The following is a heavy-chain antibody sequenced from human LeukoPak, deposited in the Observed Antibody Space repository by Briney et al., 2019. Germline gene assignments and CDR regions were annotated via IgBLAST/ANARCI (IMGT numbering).Heavy chain of an antibody. Sequence: GRSLRLSCEASGFTFSTYGMHWVRQAPGKGLEWVAVIWYDGSNKNYADSVKGRFTISRDNSKNTLYLQMNSLRAEDTAVYYCARGGRTTWHGVDVWGQGTTVTVSS. CDR2: IWYDGSNK. V-gene: IGHV3-33*01. CDR3: ARGGRTTWHGVDV. J-gene: IGHJ6*02. D-gene: IGHD4-17*01. CDR1: GFTFSTYG.